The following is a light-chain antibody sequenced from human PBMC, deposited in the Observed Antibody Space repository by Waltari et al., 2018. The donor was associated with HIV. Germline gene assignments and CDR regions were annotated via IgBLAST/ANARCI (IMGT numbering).Light chain of an antibody. CDR1: SSDVGGYNY. V-gene: IGLV2-14*01. Sequence: QSALTQPASVSGSPGQSITISCTGTSSDVGGYNYVSWYQQHPGKAPKLMIYDVSKRPSGVPNRFSGSQSGNTASLTIAGLQAEDEADYCCSSYTSSSTLVVGGGTKLTVL. CDR3: SSYTSSSTLV. J-gene: IGLJ3*02. CDR2: DVS.